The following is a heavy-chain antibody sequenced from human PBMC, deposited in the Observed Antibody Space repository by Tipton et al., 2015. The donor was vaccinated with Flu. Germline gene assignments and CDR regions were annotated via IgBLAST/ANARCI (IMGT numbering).Heavy chain of an antibody. D-gene: IGHD1-26*01. Sequence: TLSLTCSVSGGSVGSPYCWSWIRQSPGKGLEWIGYIYNSANTNYNPSLKSRVTISVDTSKNQFSLRLSSVTSADTAVYYCARDLRWELHAFGLWGQGTMVTVSS. J-gene: IGHJ3*01. V-gene: IGHV4-61*01. CDR3: ARDLRWELHAFGL. CDR2: IYNSANT. CDR1: GGSVGSPYC.